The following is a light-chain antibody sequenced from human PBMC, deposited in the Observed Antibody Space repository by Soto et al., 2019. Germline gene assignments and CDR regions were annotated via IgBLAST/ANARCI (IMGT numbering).Light chain of an antibody. CDR3: SSYTSGSTLVV. J-gene: IGLJ2*01. CDR1: SSDVGAYNY. CDR2: EVT. V-gene: IGLV2-14*01. Sequence: HSALTQPASVSGSPGQSITISCTGSSSDVGAYNYVSWYQQHPGKAPRLMIYEVTNRPSGVSNRFSGSKSGNTASLTISGLRAEDEADYYCSSYTSGSTLVVFGGGTMVTVL.